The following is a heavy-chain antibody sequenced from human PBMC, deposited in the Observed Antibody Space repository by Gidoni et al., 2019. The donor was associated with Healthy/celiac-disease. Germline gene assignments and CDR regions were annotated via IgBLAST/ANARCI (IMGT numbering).Heavy chain of an antibody. J-gene: IGHJ1*01. CDR3: ARAPDYYDIADHPGGFQH. V-gene: IGHV3-30-3*01. CDR2: ISYDGSNK. Sequence: QVQLVESVGGVFQPGRSLRLSCAASGFPFSSYAMHWVRQAPGKGLEWVAVISYDGSNKYYADSVKGRFTISRDNSKNTLYLQMNSLRAEDTAVYYCARAPDYYDIADHPGGFQHWGQGTLVTVSS. CDR1: GFPFSSYA. D-gene: IGHD3-22*01.